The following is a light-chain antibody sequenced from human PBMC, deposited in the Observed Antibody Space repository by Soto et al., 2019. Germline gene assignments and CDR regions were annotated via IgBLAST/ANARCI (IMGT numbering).Light chain of an antibody. V-gene: IGKV3-11*01. Sequence: EIELTQSPATLSLSPGERATLSCRASQGARNSLAWYQQKPGQPPRLLIYDVSNRATGIPARFSGSVSGTDFSLTISSLEPEDFAVYYCQSRGNWPFFGQGTKLEIK. J-gene: IGKJ2*01. CDR1: QGARNS. CDR3: QSRGNWPF. CDR2: DVS.